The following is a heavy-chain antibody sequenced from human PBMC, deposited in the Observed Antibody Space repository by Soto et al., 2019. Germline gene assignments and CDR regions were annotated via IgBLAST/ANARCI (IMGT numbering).Heavy chain of an antibody. CDR3: TRSLSGSQIDY. J-gene: IGHJ4*02. Sequence: SYASYGFTFCRSAMHCVRQASVKGLEWVGRIRSKANSYAKAYAASVKGRFTISRDDSKNTAYLQMNSLKTEETAVYYCTRSLSGSQIDYWGQGTLVTATS. CDR2: IRSKANSYAK. V-gene: IGHV3-73*01. CDR1: GFTFCRSA. D-gene: IGHD1-26*01.